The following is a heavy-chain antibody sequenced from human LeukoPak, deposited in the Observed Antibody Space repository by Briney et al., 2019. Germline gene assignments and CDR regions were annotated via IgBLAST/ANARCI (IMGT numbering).Heavy chain of an antibody. V-gene: IGHV3-23*01. Sequence: GGSLRLSCAASGFTFSSYAMSWVRQAPGKGLEWVSAISGSGGSTYYADSVKGRFTISRDNSKNTLYLQMNSLRAEDTAVYYCEKDAHDDGALGDWFDPWGQGTLVTVSS. CDR3: EKDAHDDGALGDWFDP. CDR2: ISGSGGST. CDR1: GFTFSSYA. J-gene: IGHJ5*02. D-gene: IGHD4-17*01.